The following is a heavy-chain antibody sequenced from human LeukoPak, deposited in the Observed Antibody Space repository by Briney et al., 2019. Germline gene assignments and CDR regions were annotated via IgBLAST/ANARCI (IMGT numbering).Heavy chain of an antibody. CDR2: IYSGGST. CDR1: GFTVSSNY. Sequence: PGRSLRLSCAASGFTVSSNYMSWVRQPPGSGLEWVSVIYSGGSTYYADSVKGRFTISRDNSKNTLYLQMNSLRAEDTAVYYCARADTAMVDFDYWGQGTLVTVSS. CDR3: ARADTAMVDFDY. J-gene: IGHJ4*02. V-gene: IGHV3-66*02. D-gene: IGHD5-18*01.